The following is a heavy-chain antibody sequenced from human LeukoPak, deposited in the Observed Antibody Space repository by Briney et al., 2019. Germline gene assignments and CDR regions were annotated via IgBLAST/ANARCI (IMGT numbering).Heavy chain of an antibody. Sequence: GGSLRLSCEASGFTFTSYAMHWVRQAPGKGLEWVSSISASGSGTFYTDSMNGRFTISRDNAKKTVFLQMKNLRPGDTALYYCAKGRDTSGRQNSDFWGQGTLVSVSS. CDR3: AKGRDTSGRQNSDF. CDR2: ISASGSGT. J-gene: IGHJ4*02. D-gene: IGHD6-19*01. CDR1: GFTFTSYA. V-gene: IGHV3-23*01.